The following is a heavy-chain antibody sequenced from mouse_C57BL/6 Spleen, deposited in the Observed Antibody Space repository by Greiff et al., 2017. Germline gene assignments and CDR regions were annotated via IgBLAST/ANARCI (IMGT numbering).Heavy chain of an antibody. Sequence: QVQLQQSGPELVKPGASVKISCKASGYSFTSYYIHWVKQRPGQGLEWIGWIYPGSGNTKYNEKFKGKATLTADTSSSTAYMQLSSLTSEDSAVYYCAPDSSGYPFDYWGQGTTLTVSS. CDR1: GYSFTSYY. J-gene: IGHJ2*01. CDR2: IYPGSGNT. V-gene: IGHV1-66*01. CDR3: APDSSGYPFDY. D-gene: IGHD3-2*02.